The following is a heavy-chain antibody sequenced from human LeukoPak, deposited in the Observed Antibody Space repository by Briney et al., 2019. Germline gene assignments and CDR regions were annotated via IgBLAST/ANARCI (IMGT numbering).Heavy chain of an antibody. CDR1: GFTFSSYA. CDR2: ISGSGDAS. D-gene: IGHD5-18*01. J-gene: IGHJ4*02. Sequence: PGGSLRLSCAASGFTFSSYAMNWVRQAPGKGPEWVSSISGSGDASYYADCVKGRFTISKDTSKNTLYLQMDSLRVEDTAVYFCAKAKTQAMVLPGNYWGRGTLVTVSS. CDR3: AKAKTQAMVLPGNY. V-gene: IGHV3-23*01.